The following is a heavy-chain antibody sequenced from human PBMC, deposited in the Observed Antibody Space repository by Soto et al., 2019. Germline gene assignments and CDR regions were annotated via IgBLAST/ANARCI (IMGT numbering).Heavy chain of an antibody. CDR2: ISSSSSYI. CDR3: ARPWGHYYYYYYMDV. Sequence: EVQLVESGGGLVKPGGSLRLSCAASGFTFSSYSMNWVRQAPGKGLEWVSSISSSSSYIYYADSVKGRFPISRDNAKNSLYLQMNSLSAEDTAVYYCARPWGHYYYYYYMDVWGKGTTVTVSS. CDR1: GFTFSSYS. J-gene: IGHJ6*03. V-gene: IGHV3-21*01. D-gene: IGHD7-27*01.